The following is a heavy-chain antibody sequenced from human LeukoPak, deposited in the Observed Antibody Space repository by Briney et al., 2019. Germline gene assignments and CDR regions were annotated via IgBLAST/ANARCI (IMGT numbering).Heavy chain of an antibody. Sequence: PSETLSLTCTVSGGSISSYYWSWIRQPPGKGLEWIGYIYYSGSTNYNPSLKSRVTISVDTSKNQFSLKLSSVTAADTAVYYCARGGTTTYGDYAYYYGMDVWGQGTTVTVSS. CDR3: ARGGTTTYGDYAYYYGMDV. D-gene: IGHD4-17*01. CDR2: IYYSGST. CDR1: GGSISSYY. J-gene: IGHJ6*02. V-gene: IGHV4-59*12.